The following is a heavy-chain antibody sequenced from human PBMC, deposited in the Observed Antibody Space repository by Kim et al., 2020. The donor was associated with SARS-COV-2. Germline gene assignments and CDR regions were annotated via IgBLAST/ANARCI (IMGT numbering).Heavy chain of an antibody. D-gene: IGHD1-26*01. CDR2: FDPEDGET. CDR1: GYTLTELS. J-gene: IGHJ4*02. CDR3: ATRRPYSGSYLRFNY. V-gene: IGHV1-24*01. Sequence: ASVKVSCKVSGYTLTELSMHWVRQAPGKGLEWMGGFDPEDGETIYAQKFQGRVTMTEDTSTDTAYMELSSLRSEDTAVYYCATRRPYSGSYLRFNYWGQGTLVTVSS.